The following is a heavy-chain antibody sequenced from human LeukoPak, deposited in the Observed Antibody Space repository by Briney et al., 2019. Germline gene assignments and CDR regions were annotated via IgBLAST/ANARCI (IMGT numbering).Heavy chain of an antibody. CDR2: ISGSGGST. CDR3: AKHYLSIVVVPTNY. CDR1: GFTFSSYA. V-gene: IGHV3-23*01. Sequence: GGSLRLSCAASGFTFSSYAMSWVRQAPGKGLEWVSAISGSGGSTYYADSVKGRFTISRDNSKNTLYLQMNSLRAEDTAVYYCAKHYLSIVVVPTNYWGQGTLVTVSS. J-gene: IGHJ4*02. D-gene: IGHD2-2*01.